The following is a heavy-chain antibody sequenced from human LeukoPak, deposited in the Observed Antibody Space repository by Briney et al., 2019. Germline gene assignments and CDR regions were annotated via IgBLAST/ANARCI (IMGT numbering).Heavy chain of an antibody. CDR3: ARKVPNDSSGYYYRGQFDP. J-gene: IGHJ5*02. CDR1: GGTFSSYA. D-gene: IGHD3-22*01. V-gene: IGHV1-69*06. CDR2: IIPIFGTA. Sequence: SVKVSCKTSGGTFSSYAISWVRQAPGQGLEWMGGIIPIFGTANYAQKFQGRVTITADNSTSTAYMELSSLRSEDTAVYYCARKVPNDSSGYYYRGQFDPWGQGTLVTVSS.